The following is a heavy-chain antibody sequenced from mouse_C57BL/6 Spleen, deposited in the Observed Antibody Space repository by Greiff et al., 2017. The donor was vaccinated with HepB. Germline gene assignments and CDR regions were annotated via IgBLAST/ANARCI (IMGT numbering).Heavy chain of an antibody. Sequence: EVQLVESGGGLVQPKGSLKLSCAASGFSFNTYAMNWVRQAPGKGLEWVARIRSKSNNYATYYADSVKDRFTISRDDSESMLYLQMNNLKTEDTAMYYCVRLGDATFAYWGQGTLVTVSA. V-gene: IGHV10-1*01. J-gene: IGHJ3*01. D-gene: IGHD3-1*01. CDR3: VRLGDATFAY. CDR2: IRSKSNNYAT. CDR1: GFSFNTYA.